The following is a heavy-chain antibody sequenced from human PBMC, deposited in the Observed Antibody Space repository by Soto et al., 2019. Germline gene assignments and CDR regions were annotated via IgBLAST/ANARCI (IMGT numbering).Heavy chain of an antibody. V-gene: IGHV4-30-2*01. D-gene: IGHD1-26*01. CDR3: AREGWERNFDF. Sequence: SETLSLTCNVSGDSITTDGYSWSWIRQPPGKGLEWIGYIYHTGTAYYNPSLKSRVTLSVDRSKNQFSLSLSSMTAADTAVYYCAREGWERNFDFWGQGTLVTVSS. CDR2: IYHTGTA. CDR1: GDSITTDGYS. J-gene: IGHJ4*02.